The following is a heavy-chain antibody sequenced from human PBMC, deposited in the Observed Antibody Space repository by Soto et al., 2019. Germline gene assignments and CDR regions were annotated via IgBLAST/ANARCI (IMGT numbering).Heavy chain of an antibody. D-gene: IGHD2-2*01. CDR2: INPSGGST. V-gene: IGHV1-46*01. J-gene: IGHJ3*02. Sequence: ASVKVSCKASGYTFTSYYMHWVRQAPGQGLEWMGIINPSGGSTSYAQKFQGRVTMTRDTSTSTVYMELSSLRSEDTAVYYCASAPEGGFFISTSCYTRVGVFDIGGQGTMVTVSS. CDR1: GYTFTSYY. CDR3: ASAPEGGFFISTSCYTRVGVFDI.